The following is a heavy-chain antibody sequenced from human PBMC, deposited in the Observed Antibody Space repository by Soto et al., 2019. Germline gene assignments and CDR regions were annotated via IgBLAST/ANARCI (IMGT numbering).Heavy chain of an antibody. CDR2: IKRETAGGTA. Sequence: EVQLVESGGGLVKPGGALTLSCTASGFSFRNAWMRWVRQAPGKGLEWVGRIKRETAGGTADYAAPVKGRVTISSDDSKNTLLLQMGSLKPEETAVYFCTTRLYYSGSSGLPRDFDDWGQGTLVNVSS. J-gene: IGHJ4*02. CDR1: GFSFRNAW. D-gene: IGHD3-22*01. CDR3: TTRLYYSGSSGLPRDFDD. V-gene: IGHV3-15*05.